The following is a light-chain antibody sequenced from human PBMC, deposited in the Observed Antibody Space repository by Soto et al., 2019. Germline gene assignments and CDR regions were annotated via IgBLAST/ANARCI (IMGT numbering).Light chain of an antibody. CDR2: GAS. CDR3: QQYGSPPQT. V-gene: IGKV3-20*01. J-gene: IGKJ1*01. Sequence: EIVMTQSPATLSVSPGARETCXSRASQSVSSNLAWYQQKPGQAPRLRIYGASTRATGIPDRFSGSGSGTDFTLTISRLEPEDFAVYYCQQYGSPPQTFGQGTKVDI. CDR1: QSVSSN.